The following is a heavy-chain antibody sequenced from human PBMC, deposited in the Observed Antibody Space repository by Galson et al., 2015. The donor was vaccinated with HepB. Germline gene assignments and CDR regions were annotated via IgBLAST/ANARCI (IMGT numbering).Heavy chain of an antibody. CDR1: GFTFSSYA. J-gene: IGHJ4*02. D-gene: IGHD1-26*01. V-gene: IGHV3-23*01. Sequence: SLRLSCAASGFTFSSYAMSWVRQAPGKGLEWVSVISGSGGSTYYADSVKGRFTTSRDNSKNTLYLQMNSLRAEGTAVYYCAKASGSYSFDSDYWGQGTLVTVSS. CDR2: ISGSGGST. CDR3: AKASGSYSFDSDY.